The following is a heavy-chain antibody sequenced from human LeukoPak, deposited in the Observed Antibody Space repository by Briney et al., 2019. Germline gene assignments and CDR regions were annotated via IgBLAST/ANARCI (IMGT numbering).Heavy chain of an antibody. J-gene: IGHJ6*02. CDR2: IIPIFGTA. CDR1: GGTFSSYA. Sequence: SVTVSCKASGGTFSSYAISWVRQAPGQGLEWMGGIIPIFGTANYAQKFQGRVTITADESTSTAYMELSSLRSEDTAVYYCARVYGGYLINYYYYGMDVWGQGTTVTVSS. V-gene: IGHV1-69*13. D-gene: IGHD4-23*01. CDR3: ARVYGGYLINYYYYGMDV.